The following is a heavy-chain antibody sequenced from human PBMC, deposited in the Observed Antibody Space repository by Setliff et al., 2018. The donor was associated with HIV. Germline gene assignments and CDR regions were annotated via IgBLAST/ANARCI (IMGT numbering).Heavy chain of an antibody. CDR1: GYTFTTYA. V-gene: IGHV1-3*01. CDR3: ARDNGYYYMDV. J-gene: IGHJ6*03. Sequence: GASVKVSCKASGYTFTTYAMHWVRQAPGQRLEWMGWINAGNGNTKYSQKFQGRVTITRDTSASTAHMDLSGLRSEDTAVYYCARDNGYYYMDVWGKGTTVTVSS. CDR2: INAGNGNT.